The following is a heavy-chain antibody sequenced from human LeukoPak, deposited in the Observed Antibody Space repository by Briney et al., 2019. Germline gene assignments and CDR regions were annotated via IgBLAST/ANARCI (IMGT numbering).Heavy chain of an antibody. CDR3: AEKRDYGDYIFDY. Sequence: GASVKVSCKASGGTFSSYAISWVRQAPGQGLEWMGRIIPILGIANYAQKFQGRVTITADKFTSTAYMELSSLRSEDTAVYYCAEKRDYGDYIFDYWGQGTLVTVSS. CDR2: IIPILGIA. CDR1: GGTFSSYA. J-gene: IGHJ4*02. V-gene: IGHV1-69*04. D-gene: IGHD4-17*01.